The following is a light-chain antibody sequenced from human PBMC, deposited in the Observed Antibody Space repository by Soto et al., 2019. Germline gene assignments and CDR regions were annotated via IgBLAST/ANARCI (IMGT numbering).Light chain of an antibody. Sequence: EIVLPQSPGTLSSSPGERATLSCRASQSGYDSYLAWYKQKPGQPPRLLIYAVSSRGYGVPDRFSGSGSGTDFTLTSSRLAPEDFAGYDCQHYGYPQWTFGQGTKVEFK. CDR3: QHYGYPQWT. CDR2: AVS. V-gene: IGKV3-20*01. CDR1: QSGYDSY. J-gene: IGKJ1*01.